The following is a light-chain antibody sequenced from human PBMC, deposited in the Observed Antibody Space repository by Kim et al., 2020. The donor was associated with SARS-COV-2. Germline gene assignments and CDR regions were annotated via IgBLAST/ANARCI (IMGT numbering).Light chain of an antibody. Sequence: GQSITISCTGTSGDIGASKFVSWYQQHPGKAPNLLIYDVSKRPSGLSDRFSASKSGNTAPLTISGLQAEDEADYYCSSFTTSISYVFGTGTKVTVL. CDR1: SGDIGASKF. J-gene: IGLJ1*01. V-gene: IGLV2-14*03. CDR2: DVS. CDR3: SSFTTSISYV.